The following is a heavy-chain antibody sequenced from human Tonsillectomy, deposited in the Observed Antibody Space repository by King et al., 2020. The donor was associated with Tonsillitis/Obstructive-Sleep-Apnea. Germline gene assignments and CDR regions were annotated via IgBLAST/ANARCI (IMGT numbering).Heavy chain of an antibody. Sequence: VQLVESGGGLVQPGRSLRLSCAASGFTFDDYAMHWVRQAPGKGLEWVSGISWDSGSIGYADSVKGRFTISRDNAKNSLYLQMNSLRAEDTALYYCAKDLIFRGGYYGMDVWGQGTTVTVSS. D-gene: IGHD2-8*01. J-gene: IGHJ6*02. CDR1: GFTFDDYA. CDR3: AKDLIFRGGYYGMDV. CDR2: ISWDSGSI. V-gene: IGHV3-9*01.